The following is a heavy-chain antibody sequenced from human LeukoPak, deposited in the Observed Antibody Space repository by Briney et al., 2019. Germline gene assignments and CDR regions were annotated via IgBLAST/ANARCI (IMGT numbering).Heavy chain of an antibody. CDR1: GYTFTSYG. CDR2: ISAYNANT. D-gene: IGHD3-16*02. J-gene: IGHJ4*02. CDR3: ARSLDYVWGSYRYYDY. V-gene: IGHV1-18*01. Sequence: ASVKVSCKASGYTFTSYGISWVRQAPGQGLEWMGWISAYNANTNYAQKLQGRVTMTTDTSTSTAYMELRSLRSDDTAVYYCARSLDYVWGSYRYYDYWGQGTLVTVSS.